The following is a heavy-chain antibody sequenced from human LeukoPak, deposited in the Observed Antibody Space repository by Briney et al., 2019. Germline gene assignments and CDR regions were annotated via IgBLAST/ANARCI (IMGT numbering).Heavy chain of an antibody. J-gene: IGHJ5*02. CDR2: IYYSGST. Sequence: SETLSLTCTVSGGSISSYYWSWIRQPPGKGLEWIGYIYYSGSTNYNPSLKSRVTISVDTSKNQFSLKLSSVTAADTAVYYCARGTTGTGNNWFDPWGQGTLVTVSS. V-gene: IGHV4-59*12. CDR3: ARGTTGTGNNWFDP. CDR1: GGSISSYY. D-gene: IGHD1-1*01.